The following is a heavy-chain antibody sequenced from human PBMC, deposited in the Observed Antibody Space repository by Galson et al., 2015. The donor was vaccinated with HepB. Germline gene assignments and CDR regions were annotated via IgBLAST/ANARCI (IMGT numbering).Heavy chain of an antibody. D-gene: IGHD2-2*01. V-gene: IGHV4-31*02. Sequence: SWVRQAPGKGLEWIGYIYYSGSTYYNPSLKSRVTISVDTSKNQFSLKLSSVTAADTAVYYCARVDVYCSSTSCYDWFDPWGQGTLVTVSS. CDR2: IYYSGST. J-gene: IGHJ5*02. CDR3: ARVDVYCSSTSCYDWFDP.